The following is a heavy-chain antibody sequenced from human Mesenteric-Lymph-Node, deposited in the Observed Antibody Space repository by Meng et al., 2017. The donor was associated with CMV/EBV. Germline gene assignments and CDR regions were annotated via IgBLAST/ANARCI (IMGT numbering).Heavy chain of an antibody. Sequence: GESLKISCAASGFTFSDYYMTWIRQAPGKGLEWVSYISSSGSIIYYAGSVKGRFTISRDNSKNTLYLQMNSLRAEDTAIYYCARRRVAAADYYYYYPMDVWGQGTTVTVSS. J-gene: IGHJ6*02. CDR3: ARRRVAAADYYYYYPMDV. D-gene: IGHD6-13*01. CDR2: ISSSGSII. CDR1: GFTFSDYY. V-gene: IGHV3-11*04.